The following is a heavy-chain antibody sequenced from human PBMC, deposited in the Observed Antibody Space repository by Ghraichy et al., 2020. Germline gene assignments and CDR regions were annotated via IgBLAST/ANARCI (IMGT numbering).Heavy chain of an antibody. CDR3: ARSVGSSSRWFDP. V-gene: IGHV4-34*01. CDR2: INHSGST. D-gene: IGHD6-13*01. CDR1: GGSFSGYY. Sequence: SETLSLTCAVYGGSFSGYYWNWIRQPPGKGLEWIGEINHSGSTNYNPSLKSRVTISVDTSKNQFSLKLSSVTAADTAVYYCARSVGSSSRWFDPWGQGTLVTVS. J-gene: IGHJ5*02.